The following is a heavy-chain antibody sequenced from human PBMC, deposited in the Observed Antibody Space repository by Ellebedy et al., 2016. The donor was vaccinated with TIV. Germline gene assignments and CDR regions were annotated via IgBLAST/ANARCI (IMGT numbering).Heavy chain of an antibody. CDR3: ARPRGYCSSTSCPKNYYYYGMDV. Sequence: GESLKISXAASGFTFSSYAMHWVRQAPGKGLEWVAVISYDGSNKYYADSVKGRFTISRDNSKNTLYLQMNSLRAEDTAVYYCARPRGYCSSTSCPKNYYYYGMDVWGQGTTVTVSS. CDR2: ISYDGSNK. CDR1: GFTFSSYA. D-gene: IGHD2-2*01. V-gene: IGHV3-30-3*01. J-gene: IGHJ6*02.